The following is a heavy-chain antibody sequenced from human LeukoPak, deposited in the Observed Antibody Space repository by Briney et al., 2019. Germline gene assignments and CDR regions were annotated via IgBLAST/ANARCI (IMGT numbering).Heavy chain of an antibody. CDR2: VHPNSGNT. J-gene: IGHJ5*02. V-gene: IGHV1-8*01. CDR3: ARGPRNDP. D-gene: IGHD1-14*01. CDR1: GYPFTTYE. Sequence: ASVKVSCKTSGYPFTTYEINWVRQAAGQGLEWMGWVHPNSGNTAYAQKFQGRVTMTRDTSISRAYMELSGLRSDDTAVYFCARGPRNDPWGQGTLVTVSS.